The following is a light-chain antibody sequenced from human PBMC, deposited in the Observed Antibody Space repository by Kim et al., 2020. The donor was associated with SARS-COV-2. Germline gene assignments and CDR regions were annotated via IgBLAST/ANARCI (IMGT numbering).Light chain of an antibody. CDR2: WAS. V-gene: IGKV4-1*01. Sequence: DIVMTQSPDSLAVSLGERATINCKSSQSVLYSSNNKNYLTWYQQKPGQPPKLLIYWASIRESRVPDRFSGSGSGTDFTLTISSLQAEDVAVYYCQQYYTTPLTFGGGTKVDIK. CDR3: QQYYTTPLT. J-gene: IGKJ4*01. CDR1: QSVLYSSNNKNY.